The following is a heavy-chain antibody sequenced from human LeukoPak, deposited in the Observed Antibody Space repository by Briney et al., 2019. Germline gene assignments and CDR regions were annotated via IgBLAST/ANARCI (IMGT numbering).Heavy chain of an antibody. Sequence: GGSLRLSCAASGFTVSSKCMSWVRQAPGKGLEWVSSISSSSSFIYYGDSVKGRFTISRDNAKNSLYLQMNSLRAEDTAVYYCARHQDTYYFDYWGQGTLVTVSS. CDR2: ISSSSSFI. V-gene: IGHV3-21*01. D-gene: IGHD3-16*01. CDR1: GFTVSSKC. J-gene: IGHJ4*02. CDR3: ARHQDTYYFDY.